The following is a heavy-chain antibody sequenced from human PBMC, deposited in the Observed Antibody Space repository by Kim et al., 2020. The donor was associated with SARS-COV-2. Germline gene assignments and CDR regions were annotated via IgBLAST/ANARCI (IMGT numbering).Heavy chain of an antibody. J-gene: IGHJ4*02. D-gene: IGHD2-21*02. Sequence: AHPWQGRLTIYRDNSQNAMNLEMNSLHAEDTALYYCAKVTALPAPFYDYWGQGTLVTVSS. CDR3: AKVTALPAPFYDY. V-gene: IGHV3-23*01.